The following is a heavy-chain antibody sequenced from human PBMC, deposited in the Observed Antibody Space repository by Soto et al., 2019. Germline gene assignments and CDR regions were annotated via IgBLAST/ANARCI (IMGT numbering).Heavy chain of an antibody. V-gene: IGHV1-69*06. J-gene: IGHJ6*02. CDR1: CVTSSNFV. CDR3: ARPKRSGYDRGDSYYHTMDV. D-gene: IGHD2-21*02. CDR2: ILPMFGAV. Sequence: QMQLVQSGAEVKKSGSSVKVSCKASCVTSSNFVITWVRQVPGRGLELLGCILPMFGAVKYAQKFQDRLTITADRSTNTAAMELGSLRPDDTAVYYCARPKRSGYDRGDSYYHTMDVWGHGTTVTVS.